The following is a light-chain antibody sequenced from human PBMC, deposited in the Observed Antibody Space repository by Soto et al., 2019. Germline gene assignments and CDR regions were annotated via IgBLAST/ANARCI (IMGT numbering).Light chain of an antibody. J-gene: IGLJ3*02. CDR2: VEGSGSY. V-gene: IGLV4-60*03. Sequence: QSVLTQSSSASASLGSSVKLTCTLSSGHSSHIIAWHQQQPGKAPRYLMKVEGSGSYNKGSGVPDRFSGSSSGADRYLTISNLQSEDEADYYCEAWDISSWVFGGGTQLTVL. CDR1: SGHSSHI. CDR3: EAWDISSWV.